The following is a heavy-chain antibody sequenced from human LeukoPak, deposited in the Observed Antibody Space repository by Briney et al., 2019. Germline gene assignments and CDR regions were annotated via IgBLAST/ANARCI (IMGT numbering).Heavy chain of an antibody. J-gene: IGHJ4*02. CDR2: ISSSGNTI. CDR3: ARKGSSGWYMDYFDY. D-gene: IGHD6-19*01. Sequence: GGSLRLSCAASGFTFSSYEMSWVRQAPGKGLDWVSYISSSGNTIYYADSLKGRFTISRDNAKNSLYLQMNSLRAEDTAVYYCARKGSSGWYMDYFDYWGQGALVTVSS. CDR1: GFTFSSYE. V-gene: IGHV3-48*03.